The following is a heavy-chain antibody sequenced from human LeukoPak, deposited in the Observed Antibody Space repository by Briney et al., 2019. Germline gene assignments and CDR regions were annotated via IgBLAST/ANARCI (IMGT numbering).Heavy chain of an antibody. V-gene: IGHV3-23*01. CDR2: ISATGAGT. CDR3: AKDLWHLVRMIDH. CDR1: GFIFSKYA. D-gene: IGHD6-6*01. J-gene: IGHJ4*02. Sequence: PGGSLRLSCEGSGFIFSKYAMNWVRQAPGKGLEWVSAISATGAGTYYIDSVKGRFTISRDNSNNTLYLQMNSLRAEDTARYYCAKDLWHLVRMIDHWGQGILV.